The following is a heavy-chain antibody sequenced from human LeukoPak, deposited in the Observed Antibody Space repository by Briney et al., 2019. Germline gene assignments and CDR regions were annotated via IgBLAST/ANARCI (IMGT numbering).Heavy chain of an antibody. CDR1: GFTFRSYA. V-gene: IGHV3-30*18. CDR3: AKAVTSDYHSLYYNYYMDV. J-gene: IGHJ6*03. CDR2: ISYDGSNK. D-gene: IGHD3-10*01. Sequence: GGSLRLSCAASGFTFRSYAMHWVRPAPGKGLEWVAVISYDGSNKYFGDSVKGRFTISRDNSKNTLYLQMDSLRAEDTAIYYCAKAVTSDYHSLYYNYYMDVWGEGTTVTVSS.